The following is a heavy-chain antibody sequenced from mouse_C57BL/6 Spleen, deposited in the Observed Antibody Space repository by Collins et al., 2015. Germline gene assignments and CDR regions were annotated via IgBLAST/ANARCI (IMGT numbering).Heavy chain of an antibody. V-gene: IGHV3-2*02. D-gene: IGHD1-2*01. CDR3: ARRGVTTATYFDV. CDR1: GYSITSDYA. CDR2: ISYSGST. Sequence: DVQLQESGPGLVKPSQSLSLTCTVTGYSITSDYAWNWIRQFPGNKLEWMGYISYSGSTSYNPSLKSRISITRDTSKNQFFLQLNSVTTEDTATYYCARRGVTTATYFDVWGAGTTVTVSS. J-gene: IGHJ1*01.